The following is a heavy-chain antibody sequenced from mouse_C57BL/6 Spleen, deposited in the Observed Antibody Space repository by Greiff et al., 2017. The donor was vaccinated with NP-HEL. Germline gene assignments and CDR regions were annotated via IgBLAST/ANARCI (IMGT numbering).Heavy chain of an antibody. V-gene: IGHV5-16*01. Sequence: DVQLQESEGGLVQPGRSMKLSCTASGFTFSDYYMAWVRQVPEKGLEWVANINYDGSSTYYLDSLKSRFIISRDNAKNILYLQMSSLKSEDTATYYCARDLGSNYFYFDYWGQGTTLTVSS. D-gene: IGHD2-5*01. CDR1: GFTFSDYY. CDR3: ARDLGSNYFYFDY. CDR2: INYDGSST. J-gene: IGHJ2*01.